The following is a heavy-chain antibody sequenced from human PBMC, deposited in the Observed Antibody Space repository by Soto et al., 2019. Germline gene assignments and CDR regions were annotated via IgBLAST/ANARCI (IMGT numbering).Heavy chain of an antibody. CDR3: AREGDQYYYFYMDV. V-gene: IGHV3-66*01. CDR1: GFTVNSNY. J-gene: IGHJ6*03. Sequence: GGSLRLSCAASGFTVNSNYMSWVRQAPGKGLEWVSVISSGGNTYYADFVKGRFTVSRDNSKNTVYLQMNSLRADDTAVYYCAREGDQYYYFYMDVWGKGTTVTVSS. CDR2: ISSGGNT.